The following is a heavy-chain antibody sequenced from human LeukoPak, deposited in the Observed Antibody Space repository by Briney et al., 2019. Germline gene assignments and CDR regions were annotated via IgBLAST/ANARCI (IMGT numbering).Heavy chain of an antibody. D-gene: IGHD3-16*02. CDR1: GFTFSSYS. CDR2: ISSSSSYI. V-gene: IGHV3-21*01. Sequence: PGGSLRLSCAASGFTFSSYSMNWVRQAPGKGLEWVSSISSSSSYIYYADSVKGRFTISRDNAKNSLYLQMNSLRAEDTAVYYCARDKGNDYVWGSYRYTLDYWGQGTLVTVSS. J-gene: IGHJ4*02. CDR3: ARDKGNDYVWGSYRYTLDY.